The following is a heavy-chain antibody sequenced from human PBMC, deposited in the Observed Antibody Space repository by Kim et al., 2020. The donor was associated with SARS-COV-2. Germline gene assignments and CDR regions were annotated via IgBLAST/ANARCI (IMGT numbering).Heavy chain of an antibody. CDR1: GFTFSSYS. CDR2: ISSSSSYI. V-gene: IGHV3-21*01. J-gene: IGHJ6*02. D-gene: IGHD2-15*01. CDR3: ARVGPWVVADYYGMDV. Sequence: GGSLRLSCAASGFTFSSYSMNWVRQAPGKGLEWVSSISSSSSYIYYADSVKGRFTISRDNAKNSLYLQMNSLRAEDTAVYYCARVGPWVVADYYGMDVWGQGTTVTVSS.